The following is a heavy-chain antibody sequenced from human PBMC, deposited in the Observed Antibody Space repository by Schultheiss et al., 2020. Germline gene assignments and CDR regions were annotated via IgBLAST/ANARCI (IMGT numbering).Heavy chain of an antibody. V-gene: IGHV4-4*02. CDR2: IYHSGST. D-gene: IGHD2-15*01. CDR3: ARGGSSGGSCLFDY. Sequence: SETLSLTCTVSGGSISSSNWWSWVRQPPGKGLEWIGEIYHSGSTNYNPSLKSRVTISVDTSKNQFSLKLSSVTAADTAVYYCARGGSSGGSCLFDYWGQGTLVTVSS. CDR1: GGSISSSNW. J-gene: IGHJ4*02.